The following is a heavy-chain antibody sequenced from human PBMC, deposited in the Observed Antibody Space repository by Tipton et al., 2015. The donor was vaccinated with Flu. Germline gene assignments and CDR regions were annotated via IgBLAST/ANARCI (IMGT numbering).Heavy chain of an antibody. CDR3: ARWGSSGDVVI. D-gene: IGHD6-19*01. V-gene: IGHV4-38-2*02. Sequence: TLSLTCTVSGASISSDYYWGWIRQPPGKGLEWIGSIYDSGSTYYNPSLKSRVTISVDTSKNQFSLKLSSVTAADTAVYYCARWGSSGDVVIWGQGTMVTVSS. CDR1: GASISSDYY. CDR2: IYDSGST. J-gene: IGHJ3*02.